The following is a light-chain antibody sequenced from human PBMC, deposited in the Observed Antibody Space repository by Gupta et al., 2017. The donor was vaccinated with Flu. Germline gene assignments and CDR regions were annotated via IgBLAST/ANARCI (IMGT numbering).Light chain of an antibody. CDR2: STH. J-gene: IGLJ3*02. CDR1: SGSVSTSYC. V-gene: IGLV8-61*01. Sequence: GTVTLTCGLSSGSVSTSYCPSWYQQTPGQAPRTLIYSTHSRSSGVPDRFSGSILGNKAALTITGAQADDESHYHCVLYMGSGMLFGGGTKLIVL. CDR3: VLYMGSGML.